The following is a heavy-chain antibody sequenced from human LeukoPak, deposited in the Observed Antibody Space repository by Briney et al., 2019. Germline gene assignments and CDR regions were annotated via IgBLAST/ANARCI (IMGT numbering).Heavy chain of an antibody. CDR1: GGSFSGYY. CDR3: AREARYYYDSSGSPIY. D-gene: IGHD3-22*01. Sequence: SETLSLTCAVYGGSFSGYYWSWIRQPPGKGLEWIGEINHSGSTNYNPSLKSRVTIPVDTSKNQFSLKLSSVTAADTAVYYCAREARYYYDSSGSPIYWGQGTLVTVSS. CDR2: INHSGST. V-gene: IGHV4-34*01. J-gene: IGHJ4*02.